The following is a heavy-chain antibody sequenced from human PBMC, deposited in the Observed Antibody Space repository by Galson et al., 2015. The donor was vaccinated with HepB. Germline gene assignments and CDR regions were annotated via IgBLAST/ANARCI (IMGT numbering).Heavy chain of an antibody. Sequence: LSLTCAVSGGSISSGGYSWSWIRQPPGKGLEWIGYIYHSGSTYYNPSLKSRVTISVDRSKNQFSLKLSSVTAADTAVYYCARSRLMSFVPYYFDYWGQGTLVTVSS. D-gene: IGHD2-8*01. CDR3: ARSRLMSFVPYYFDY. V-gene: IGHV4-30-2*01. J-gene: IGHJ4*02. CDR2: IYHSGST. CDR1: GGSISSGGYS.